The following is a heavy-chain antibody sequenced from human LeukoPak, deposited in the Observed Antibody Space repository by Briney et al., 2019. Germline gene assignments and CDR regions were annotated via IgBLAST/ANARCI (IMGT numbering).Heavy chain of an antibody. D-gene: IGHD1-1*01. J-gene: IGHJ5*02. Sequence: GASVKVSCKASGYTFTGYYMHWVQQAPGQGLEWMGWINPNSGGTNYAQKFQGRVTMTRDTSISTAYMELSRLRSDDTAVYYCARDRLERRGDNWFDPWGQGTLVTVSS. CDR1: GYTFTGYY. V-gene: IGHV1-2*02. CDR3: ARDRLERRGDNWFDP. CDR2: INPNSGGT.